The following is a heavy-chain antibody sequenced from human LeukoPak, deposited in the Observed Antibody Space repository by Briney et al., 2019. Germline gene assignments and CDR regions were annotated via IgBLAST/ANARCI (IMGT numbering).Heavy chain of an antibody. CDR1: GDSVSSKSAA. CDR2: TFYRSKWHN. CDR3: ASFATDKQTDY. J-gene: IGHJ4*02. Sequence: SQTLSLTCAISGDSVSSKSAAWNWSRQSPSIGLEWLGRTFYRSKWHNDYALSVKSRLTIRPDTSKNQFSLQLRSVTPEDTAVYYCASFATDKQTDYWGQGTLVTVSS. V-gene: IGHV6-1*01. D-gene: IGHD1-1*01.